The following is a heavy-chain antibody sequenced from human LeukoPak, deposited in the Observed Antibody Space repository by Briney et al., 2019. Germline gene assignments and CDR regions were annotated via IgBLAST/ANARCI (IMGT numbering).Heavy chain of an antibody. D-gene: IGHD6-19*01. CDR2: IIPIFGTA. Sequence: ASVKVSCKASGGTFSSYATSWVRQAPGQGLEWMGGIIPIFGTANYAQKFQGRVTITADESTSTAYMELSSLRSEDTAVYYCARWAYSSGWGASGIWGQGTLVTVSS. V-gene: IGHV1-69*13. CDR1: GGTFSSYA. J-gene: IGHJ4*02. CDR3: ARWAYSSGWGASGI.